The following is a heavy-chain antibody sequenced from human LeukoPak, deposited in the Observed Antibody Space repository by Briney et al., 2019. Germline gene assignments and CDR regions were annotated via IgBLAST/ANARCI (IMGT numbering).Heavy chain of an antibody. J-gene: IGHJ1*01. V-gene: IGHV3-11*01. CDR1: EFTLGDYY. D-gene: IGHD3-10*01. Sequence: CLTLSRGASEFTLGDYYMSWIRHARGRGREWISYISSSSGGTIYYADSVKGRFSISRDNAKNSLYLQMNSLRAEDTALYYCARDQSGVHFPHWGPGTLVTVSS. CDR2: ISSSSGGTI. CDR3: ARDQSGVHFPH.